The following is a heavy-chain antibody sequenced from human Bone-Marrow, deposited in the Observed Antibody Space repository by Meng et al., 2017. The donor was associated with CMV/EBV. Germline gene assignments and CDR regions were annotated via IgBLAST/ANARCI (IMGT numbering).Heavy chain of an antibody. CDR3: AREGSGNWWTVTTSYYYYYYGMDV. CDR2: ISGSGGST. V-gene: IGHV3-23*01. J-gene: IGHJ6*02. Sequence: GGSLRLSCAASGFTFSSYAMSWVRQAPGKGLEWVSAISGSGGSTYYADSVKGRFTISRDNSKNTLYLQMNSLRAEDTAVYYCAREGSGNWWTVTTSYYYYYYGMDVWGQGTTVTVSS. CDR1: GFTFSSYA. D-gene: IGHD4-11*01.